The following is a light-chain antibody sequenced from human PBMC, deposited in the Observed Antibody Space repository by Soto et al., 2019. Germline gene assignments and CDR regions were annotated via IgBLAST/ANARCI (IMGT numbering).Light chain of an antibody. CDR2: DND. CDR1: SSNVENNY. J-gene: IGLJ1*01. V-gene: IGLV1-51*01. Sequence: QSVLTQPPSVSATPGQKVTISCSGSSSNVENNYVSWYQQFPGTAPKFLIFDNDKRPSGVPDRFSAYKSGTSATLAITGLQPGDEADYYCATWDTSLTATVFGSGTKVTVL. CDR3: ATWDTSLTATV.